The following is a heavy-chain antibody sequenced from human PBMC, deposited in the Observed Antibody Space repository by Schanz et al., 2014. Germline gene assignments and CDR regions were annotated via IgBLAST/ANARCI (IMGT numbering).Heavy chain of an antibody. D-gene: IGHD5-12*01. CDR1: GYTFTAYF. Sequence: QVQLVQSGAEVKKPGASVKVSCKASGYTFTAYFIHWVRQAPGQGLEWMGRINPNTGGTNFAQKFQGRVTMTRDTSITTAYMDLSGLTSDDTAVYYCARTGYDPSLTHWGQGTLVTVSS. J-gene: IGHJ4*02. CDR2: INPNTGGT. CDR3: ARTGYDPSLTH. V-gene: IGHV1-2*06.